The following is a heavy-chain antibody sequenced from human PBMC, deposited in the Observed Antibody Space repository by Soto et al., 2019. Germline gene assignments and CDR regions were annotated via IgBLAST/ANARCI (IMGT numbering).Heavy chain of an antibody. Sequence: QVQLVESGGGVVQPGRSLRLSCAASGFTFTNFGLHWVRQAPDKGLEWVAVLLYNRYTQYYADSVKGRFTISGDNSKNTLYLQMDSPQPEDTAVYYCARAPNVSSWPYYFDYRGLGTLVAVSS. CDR3: ARAPNVSSWPYYFDY. V-gene: IGHV3-30*04. CDR1: GFTFTNFG. D-gene: IGHD6-13*01. J-gene: IGHJ4*02. CDR2: LLYNRYTQ.